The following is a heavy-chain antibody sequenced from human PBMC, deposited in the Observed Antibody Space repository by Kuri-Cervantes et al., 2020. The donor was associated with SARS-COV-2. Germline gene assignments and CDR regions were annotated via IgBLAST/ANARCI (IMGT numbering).Heavy chain of an antibody. V-gene: IGHV3-23*01. Sequence: GGSLRLSCAASTFTFNNYALTWVRQAPGKGLEWVSSISLPGGDTNYADSVKGRFTISRDNSKDTLYLQMHSLRAEDTAVYYCATVYTMGVSLDWGQGTLVTVSS. J-gene: IGHJ4*02. CDR1: TFTFNNYA. D-gene: IGHD3-16*01. CDR3: ATVYTMGVSLD. CDR2: ISLPGGDT.